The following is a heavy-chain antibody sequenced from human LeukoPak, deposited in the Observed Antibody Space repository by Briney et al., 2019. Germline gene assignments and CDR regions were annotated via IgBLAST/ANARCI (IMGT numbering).Heavy chain of an antibody. J-gene: IGHJ4*02. CDR3: ATAGYYRFDY. D-gene: IGHD3-16*01. V-gene: IGHV3-74*01. CDR1: GFTFSSTW. CDR2: MNSDGTTI. Sequence: GGSLRLSCIGSGFTFSSTWMHWVRQAPGKGLVWLSRMNSDGTTINYADSVKGRFTISRDNAKNTLYLQMNSLGADDTAVYYCATAGYYRFDYWGKGTLVTVSS.